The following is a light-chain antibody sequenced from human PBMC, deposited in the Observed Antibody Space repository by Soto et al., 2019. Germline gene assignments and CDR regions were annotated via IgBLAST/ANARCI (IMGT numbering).Light chain of an antibody. Sequence: EIVLTQSPATLSLSPGERATLSCRASQNVGGYLAWYQQKPGQAPRLLISDASNRAAGIPARFSGIGSGTDFTLIISSLEPEDFAVYYCQQRNSWPLTFGGGTKVEIK. CDR1: QNVGGY. CDR3: QQRNSWPLT. CDR2: DAS. J-gene: IGKJ4*01. V-gene: IGKV3-11*01.